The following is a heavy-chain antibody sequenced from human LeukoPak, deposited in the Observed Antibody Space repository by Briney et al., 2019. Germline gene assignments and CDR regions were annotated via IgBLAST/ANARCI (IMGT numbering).Heavy chain of an antibody. CDR3: AREGHNWNDFDY. D-gene: IGHD1-20*01. J-gene: IGHJ4*02. CDR1: GDSISNGDYY. Sequence: SQTLSLTCTVSGDSISNGDYYWSWIRQHPEKGLECIGHIYYSGATYYNPSLKSRLTISVDTPKSQFSLKLSSVTAADTAVYYCAREGHNWNDFDYWGQGTLVTASS. V-gene: IGHV4-31*03. CDR2: IYYSGAT.